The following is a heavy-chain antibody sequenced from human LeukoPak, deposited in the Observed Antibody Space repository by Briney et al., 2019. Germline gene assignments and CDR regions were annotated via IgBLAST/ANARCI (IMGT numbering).Heavy chain of an antibody. D-gene: IGHD3-22*01. CDR1: GFTFSSYA. J-gene: IGHJ4*02. Sequence: GGSLRLSCAASGFTFSSYAMHWVRQAPGKGLEWVAVISYDGSNKYYADSVKGRFTISRDNSKNTLYLQMNSLRAEDTAVYYCARDEGPITMTLDYWGQGTPVTVSS. V-gene: IGHV3-30*04. CDR2: ISYDGSNK. CDR3: ARDEGPITMTLDY.